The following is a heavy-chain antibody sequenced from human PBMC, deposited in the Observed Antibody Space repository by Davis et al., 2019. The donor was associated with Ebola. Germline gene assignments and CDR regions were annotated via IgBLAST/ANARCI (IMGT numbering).Heavy chain of an antibody. CDR2: INPSAGST. Sequence: ASVKVSCKASGYTFTSYAMHWVRQAPGQGLEWMGLINPSAGSTSYAQKFQGRVTMTRDTSTRTVYMELSSLRSEDTAVYYCARGGIAVADSYGMDVWGQGTTVTVSS. V-gene: IGHV1-46*01. D-gene: IGHD6-19*01. CDR1: GYTFTSYA. CDR3: ARGGIAVADSYGMDV. J-gene: IGHJ6*02.